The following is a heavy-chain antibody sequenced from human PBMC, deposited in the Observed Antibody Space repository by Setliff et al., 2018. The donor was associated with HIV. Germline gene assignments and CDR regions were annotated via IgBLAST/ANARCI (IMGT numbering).Heavy chain of an antibody. Sequence: PSETLSLTCAVYGGSFSGYQFTWIRQSPGKGLEWVGEINHSGNTNYNPSLKGRLTISMDMSKNQFSLKLSSVTAADTAVYYCARDGYNYKKGTSYMDVWGKGSTVTVSS. V-gene: IGHV4-34*01. CDR3: ARDGYNYKKGTSYMDV. D-gene: IGHD5-12*01. CDR1: GGSFSGYQ. CDR2: INHSGNT. J-gene: IGHJ6*03.